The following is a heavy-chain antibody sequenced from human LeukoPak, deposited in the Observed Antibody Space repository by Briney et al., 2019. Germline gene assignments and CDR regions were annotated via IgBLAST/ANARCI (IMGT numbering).Heavy chain of an antibody. D-gene: IGHD1-26*01. CDR2: IWFDKNQ. Sequence: GGSLRLSCAASGFILNDYGMHWVRQAPGKGLEWVADIWFDKNQHFADSVKGRFAISRDNSKNTVYLQINSLRAEDTAVYYCARSTWSPWDVASSILDYWGQGTLVTVSS. V-gene: IGHV3-33*01. J-gene: IGHJ4*02. CDR1: GFILNDYG. CDR3: ARSTWSPWDVASSILDY.